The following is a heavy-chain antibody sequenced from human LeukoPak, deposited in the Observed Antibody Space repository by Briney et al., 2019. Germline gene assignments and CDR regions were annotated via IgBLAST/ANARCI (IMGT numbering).Heavy chain of an antibody. CDR3: ARDRGGNSGGDFDY. CDR1: GFTFSSYS. V-gene: IGHV3-21*01. CDR2: ISSSSSYI. J-gene: IGHJ4*02. Sequence: GGSLRLSCAASGFTFSSYSMNWVRQAPGKGLEWVSSISSSSSYIYYADSVKGRFTLSRDNAKNSLYLQMNSLRAEDTAVYYCARDRGGNSGGDFDYWGQGTLVTVSS. D-gene: IGHD4-23*01.